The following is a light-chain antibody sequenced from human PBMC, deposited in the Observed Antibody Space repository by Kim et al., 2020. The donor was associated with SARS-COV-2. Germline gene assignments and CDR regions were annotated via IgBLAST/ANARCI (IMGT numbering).Light chain of an antibody. CDR1: SSNIGAGYD. J-gene: IGLJ1*01. CDR2: GSS. CDR3: QSYDRSLNGYV. V-gene: IGLV1-40*01. Sequence: QRVTISCTGSSSNIGAGYDVHWYQLLPGTAPKLLIYGSSNRPSGVPDRFSGSKSGTSASLAITGLQAEDEADYYCQSYDRSLNGYVFGTGTKVTVL.